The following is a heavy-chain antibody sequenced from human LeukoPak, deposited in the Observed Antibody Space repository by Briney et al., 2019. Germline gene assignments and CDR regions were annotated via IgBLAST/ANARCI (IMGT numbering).Heavy chain of an antibody. CDR3: ARHIKDTGELSFHDAFDI. Sequence: PSQTLSLTCTVSGGSISSGSYYWNWIRQPAGKGLEWIGRIYTSGSTNYNPSLKSRVTISVDTSKNQFSLKLSSVTAADTAVYYCARHIKDTGELSFHDAFDIWGQGTMVTVSS. CDR2: IYTSGST. D-gene: IGHD3-16*02. J-gene: IGHJ3*02. V-gene: IGHV4-61*02. CDR1: GGSISSGSYY.